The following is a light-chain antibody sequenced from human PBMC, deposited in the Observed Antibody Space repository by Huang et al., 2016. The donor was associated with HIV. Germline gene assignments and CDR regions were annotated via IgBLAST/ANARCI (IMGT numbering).Light chain of an antibody. Sequence: DIQMTQSPSSLSASVGDRVTITCRASQSISSYLNWYQQKPGKVPKLLIYAASSLQSGVPSRFSGSGSWTDFTLTISSLQPEDFATYYCQQSYSTPPTFGGGTKVEIK. CDR3: QQSYSTPPT. V-gene: IGKV1-39*01. J-gene: IGKJ4*01. CDR2: AAS. CDR1: QSISSY.